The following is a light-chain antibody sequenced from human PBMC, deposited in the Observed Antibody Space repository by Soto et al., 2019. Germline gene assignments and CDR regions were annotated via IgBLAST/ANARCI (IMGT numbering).Light chain of an antibody. CDR1: SSDVGGYNY. J-gene: IGLJ3*02. CDR2: DVS. V-gene: IGLV2-14*01. CDR3: SSYTSSSTGV. Sequence: QSVLTQPASVSGSPGQSITISCTGTSSDVGGYNYVSWYQQHPGKAPKLMIYDVSNRPAGVSNRFSGSKSGNTASLTISGLRAEDEADYYCSSYTSSSTGVFGGGTKVTVL.